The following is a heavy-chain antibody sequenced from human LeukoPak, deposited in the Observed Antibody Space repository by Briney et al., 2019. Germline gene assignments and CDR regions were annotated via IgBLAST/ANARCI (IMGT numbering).Heavy chain of an antibody. J-gene: IGHJ4*02. V-gene: IGHV3-7*01. CDR2: IKHDGSER. CDR1: GFTFSSYW. Sequence: GGSQRLSCAASGFTFSSYWMFWARQAPGKGLEWVACIKHDGSERYYVDSVKGRFTISRDNAENSLYLQMNSLRVEDTAAYFCASGRGWYVDYWGQGTLVTVSS. D-gene: IGHD6-19*01. CDR3: ASGRGWYVDY.